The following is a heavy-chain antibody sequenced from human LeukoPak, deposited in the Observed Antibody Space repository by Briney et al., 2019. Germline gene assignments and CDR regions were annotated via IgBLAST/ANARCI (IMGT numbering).Heavy chain of an antibody. V-gene: IGHV1-69*04. J-gene: IGHJ4*02. CDR1: RGTFSSYA. CDR2: IIPILGIA. Sequence: SSVKVSCKASRGTFSSYAIIWVRQAPGQGGEWLGRIIPILGIANYAQKFQGRVTITADKSTSTAYMELSSLRSEDTAVYYCASPGGSGSYYNTYYFDYWGQGTLVTVSS. D-gene: IGHD3-10*01. CDR3: ASPGGSGSYYNTYYFDY.